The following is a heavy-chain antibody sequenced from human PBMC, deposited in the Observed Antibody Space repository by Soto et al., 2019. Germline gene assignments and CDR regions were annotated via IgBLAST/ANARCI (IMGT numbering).Heavy chain of an antibody. V-gene: IGHV4-39*01. CDR2: IYYIGNT. D-gene: IGHD4-17*01. J-gene: IGHJ4*02. Sequence: WIXQTPGKGLEWIGSIYYIGNTYYNPSLKSRVTISIXTXXXXXXXXXXSXTAADTAVYFCGGQDYGAKGYYFENWGQGALVTVXS. CDR3: GGQDYGAKGYYFEN.